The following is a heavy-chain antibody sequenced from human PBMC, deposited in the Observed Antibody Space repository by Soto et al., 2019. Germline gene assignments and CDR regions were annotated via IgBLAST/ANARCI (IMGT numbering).Heavy chain of an antibody. CDR3: ARGEYSGSYYGY. V-gene: IGHV1-2*04. CDR1: GYTFTGYY. J-gene: IGHJ4*02. D-gene: IGHD1-26*01. CDR2: INPNSGGT. Sequence: QVQLVQSGAEVKKPGASVKVSCKASGYTFTGYYMHWVRQAPGQGLEWMGWINPNSGGTNYEQKFQGWVTMTRDTSISTAYKELSRLRSDDTAVYDCARGEYSGSYYGYWGQGTLVTVSS.